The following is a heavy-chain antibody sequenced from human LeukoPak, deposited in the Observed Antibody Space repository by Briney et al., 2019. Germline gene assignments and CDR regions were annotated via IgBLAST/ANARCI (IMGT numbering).Heavy chain of an antibody. J-gene: IGHJ4*02. V-gene: IGHV3-23*01. CDR1: GFTFSSYA. CDR3: AKDVGSQYRYNYYFDY. D-gene: IGHD5-18*01. Sequence: GGSLRLSCAASGFTFSSYAMSWVRQAPGKGLEWVSAISSSGGDTYYADSVKGRFTISRDNSKNTLYVQMNSLRAEDTAVYYCAKDVGSQYRYNYYFDYWGQGTLVTVSS. CDR2: ISSSGGDT.